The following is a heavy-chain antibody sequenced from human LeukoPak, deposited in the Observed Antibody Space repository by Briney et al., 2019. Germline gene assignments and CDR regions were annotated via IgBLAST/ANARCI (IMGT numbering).Heavy chain of an antibody. CDR1: GLTFSSYA. CDR3: AKLGLHQYDSSGHLSY. CDR2: ISISGEYI. Sequence: GGSLRLSCAASGLTFSSYAMSWVRQVPGKGLEWVSSISISGEYISYTDSVKGRFAISRDNSKNALYLGMNNLRAEDTAVYYCAKLGLHQYDSSGHLSYWGQGTLVTVSS. J-gene: IGHJ4*02. D-gene: IGHD3-22*01. V-gene: IGHV3-23*01.